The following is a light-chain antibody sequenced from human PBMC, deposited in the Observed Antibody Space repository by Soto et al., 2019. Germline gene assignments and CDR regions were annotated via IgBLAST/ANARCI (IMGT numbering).Light chain of an antibody. CDR1: SSNIGTNN. J-gene: IGLJ3*02. Sequence: QSVLAQPPSVSGTPGQRVTISCSGASSNIGTNNVHWYQQLPGAAPKLLISSNDQRPSGVPDRVSGSKSGTSASLAISDLRSEDEADYFCAAWDGSLSGVLFGGGTKLTVL. V-gene: IGLV1-47*02. CDR3: AAWDGSLSGVL. CDR2: SND.